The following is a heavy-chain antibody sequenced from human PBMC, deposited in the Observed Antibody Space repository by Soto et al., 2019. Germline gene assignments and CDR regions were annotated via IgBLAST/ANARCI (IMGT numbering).Heavy chain of an antibody. Sequence: SETLSLTCTVSGGSTSSYYWSWIRQPAGKGLEWIGRIYTSGSTNYNPSLKSRVTMSVDTSKNQFSLKLSSVTAADTAVYYCARSIAAAINWFDPWSQGTLVTVSS. D-gene: IGHD6-13*01. J-gene: IGHJ5*02. CDR2: IYTSGST. CDR3: ARSIAAAINWFDP. V-gene: IGHV4-4*07. CDR1: GGSTSSYY.